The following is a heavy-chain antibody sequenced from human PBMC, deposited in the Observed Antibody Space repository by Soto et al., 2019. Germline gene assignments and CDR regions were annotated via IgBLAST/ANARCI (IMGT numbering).Heavy chain of an antibody. Sequence: GGSLRLSCAPSGFKFSSYAMSWVRQAPGKGLEWVSAISGSGGSTYYADSVTGRFTSSRDNSKNTLYLQMNSLRSEDTVVYYCASESSGWYSVYYYYGMDVWGQGTTVTVSS. J-gene: IGHJ6*02. CDR3: ASESSGWYSVYYYYGMDV. D-gene: IGHD6-19*01. CDR1: GFKFSSYA. CDR2: ISGSGGST. V-gene: IGHV3-23*01.